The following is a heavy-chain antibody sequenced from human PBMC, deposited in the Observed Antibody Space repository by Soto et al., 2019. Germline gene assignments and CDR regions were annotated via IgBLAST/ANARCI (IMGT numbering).Heavy chain of an antibody. CDR1: GYKFKNYW. V-gene: IGHV5-51*01. J-gene: IGHJ4*02. D-gene: IGHD3-16*01. Sequence: PGESLKISCEASGYKFKNYWIGWVRQMPGKGPEWMGFIYPGDSDARYSPSFQGQVTISVDKSINTVYLQLLNLKASDTAIYYCTKGANSYFDSWHRGTRATVFS. CDR3: TKGANSYFDS. CDR2: IYPGDSDA.